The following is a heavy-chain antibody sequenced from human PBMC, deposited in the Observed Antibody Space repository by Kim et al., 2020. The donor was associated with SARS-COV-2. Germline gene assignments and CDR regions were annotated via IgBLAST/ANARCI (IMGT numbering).Heavy chain of an antibody. Sequence: SVKVSCKASGGTFSSYAISWVRQAPGQGLEWMGRIIPILGIANYAQKFQGRVTITADKSTSTAYMELSSLRSEDTAVYYCARVERPEWELPFDYWGQGTLVTVSS. J-gene: IGHJ4*02. CDR3: ARVERPEWELPFDY. D-gene: IGHD1-26*01. V-gene: IGHV1-69*04. CDR2: IIPILGIA. CDR1: GGTFSSYA.